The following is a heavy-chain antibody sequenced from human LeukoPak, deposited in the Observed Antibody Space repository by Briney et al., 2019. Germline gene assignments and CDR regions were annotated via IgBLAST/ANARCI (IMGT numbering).Heavy chain of an antibody. D-gene: IGHD3-16*01. CDR2: ILNDGSQE. CDR1: GFTFSSYG. CDR3: ARDDALGDNALDI. J-gene: IGHJ3*02. V-gene: IGHV3-33*01. Sequence: PGRSLRLSCAASGFTFSSYGMHWVRQAPGKGLEWVAVILNDGSQEKYADSVKDRFTISRDSSKNTLFLQMNSLRAEDTAVYYCARDDALGDNALDIWGQGTMVTVSS.